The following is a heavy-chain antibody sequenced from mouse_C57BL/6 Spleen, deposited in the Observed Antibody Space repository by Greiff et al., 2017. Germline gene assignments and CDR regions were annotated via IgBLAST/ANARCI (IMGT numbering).Heavy chain of an antibody. CDR1: GYTFTSYW. V-gene: IGHV1-7*01. D-gene: IGHD4-1*02. CDR3: ARDNWDGYYAMDY. J-gene: IGHJ4*01. Sequence: VQVVESGAELSKPGASVKLSCKASGYTFTSYWMHWVKQRPGQGLEWIGYINPSSGYTKYNQKFKDKATLTADKSSSTAYMQLSSLTYEDSAVYYCARDNWDGYYAMDYWGQGTSVTVSS. CDR2: INPSSGYT.